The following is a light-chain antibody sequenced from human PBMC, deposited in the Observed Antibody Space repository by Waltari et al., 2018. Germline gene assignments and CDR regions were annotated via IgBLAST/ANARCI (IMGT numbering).Light chain of an antibody. J-gene: IGKJ5*01. CDR2: GAS. Sequence: EKVMTQSPATLSVSPGERATLSCRASQSVSRNLAWYQQKPGQAPSLLMYGASTRATGIPGRFSGSGSGTEFTLTISSLQSEDFAIYFCQQYNNWPVTFGQGTRLDIK. CDR1: QSVSRN. V-gene: IGKV3-15*01. CDR3: QQYNNWPVT.